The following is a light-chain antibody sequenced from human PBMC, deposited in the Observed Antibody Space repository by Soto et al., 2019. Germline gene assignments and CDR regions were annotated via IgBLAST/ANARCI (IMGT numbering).Light chain of an antibody. CDR3: QQLRMYPST. Sequence: IQLTQSPASLSAYVGDRVTITCRASQYIAIYLAWYQQKPGEAPKLLIYAASTLYGGVPSRFSGSGSGTDFALTITSLQAEDFATYYCQQLRMYPSTFGGGTKVDI. J-gene: IGKJ4*01. V-gene: IGKV1-9*01. CDR2: AAS. CDR1: QYIAIY.